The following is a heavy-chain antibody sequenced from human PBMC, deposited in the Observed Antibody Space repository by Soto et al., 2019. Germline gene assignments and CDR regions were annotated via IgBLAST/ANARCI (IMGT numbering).Heavy chain of an antibody. V-gene: IGHV3-7*01. J-gene: IGHJ6*02. CDR2: IKPDGTEK. Sequence: PGGSLRLSCAASGFTFSTYCMSWVRQAPGKGLEWVAIIKPDGTEKYYVDSVKGRFTISRDNAKNSLYLQMSSLRAEDTAVYYCAGSEKYCISDCCYNYGMDVWGQRTTVTVSS. CDR3: AGSEKYCISDCCYNYGMDV. CDR1: GFTFSTYC. D-gene: IGHD2-2*01.